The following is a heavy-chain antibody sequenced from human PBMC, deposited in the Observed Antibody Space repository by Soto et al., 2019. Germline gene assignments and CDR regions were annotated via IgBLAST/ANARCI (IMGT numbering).Heavy chain of an antibody. V-gene: IGHV3-30-3*01. D-gene: IGHD6-13*01. CDR2: ISYDGSNK. Sequence: QVQLVESGGGVVQPGRPLRLSCAASGFTFSSYAMHWVRQAPGKGLEWVAVISYDGSNKYYADSVKGRFTISRDNSKNTLYLQMNSLRAEDTAVYYCARTKSSSSWYVPFDYWGQGTLVTVSS. CDR1: GFTFSSYA. CDR3: ARTKSSSSWYVPFDY. J-gene: IGHJ4*02.